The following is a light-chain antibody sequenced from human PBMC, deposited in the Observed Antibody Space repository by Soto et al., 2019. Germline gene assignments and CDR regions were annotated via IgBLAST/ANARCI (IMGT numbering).Light chain of an antibody. CDR3: PAYDSSLSGSV. CDR2: GNS. CDR1: SSNIGAGYD. Sequence: QAVLTQPPSVSGAPGQRVTISCTGSSSNIGAGYDVHWYQQLPGTAPKLLIYGNSNRPSGVPDRFSGSKSGTAASLAITGLGAGDGADYYCPAYDSSLSGSVFGGGTNLTVL. J-gene: IGLJ2*01. V-gene: IGLV1-40*01.